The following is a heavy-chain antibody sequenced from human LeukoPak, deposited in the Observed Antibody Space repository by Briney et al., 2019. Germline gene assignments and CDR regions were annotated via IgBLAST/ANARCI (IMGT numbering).Heavy chain of an antibody. CDR1: GYTFSSYY. D-gene: IGHD3-9*01. J-gene: IGHJ4*02. CDR2: INPISGST. V-gene: IGHV1-46*01. Sequence: ASVKVSCKASGYTFSSYYMQWVRQAPGQGLEWMGIINPISGSTTYAQKFQGRVTVTRDTSTSTVYMELSSLRSEDTAVYYCATGTPYDILTGYYSAPFDYWGQGTLVTVSS. CDR3: ATGTPYDILTGYYSAPFDY.